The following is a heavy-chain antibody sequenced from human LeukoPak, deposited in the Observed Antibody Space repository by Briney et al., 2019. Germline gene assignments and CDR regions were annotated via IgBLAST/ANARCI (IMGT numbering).Heavy chain of an antibody. CDR2: INHSGST. CDR3: ASGVLRYFDRYNWFDP. V-gene: IGHV4-4*02. Sequence: SKTLSLTCAVSGGSISSSNWWSWIRQPPGKGLEWIGEINHSGSTYYNPSLKSRVTISVDTSKNQFSLKLSSVTAADTAVYYCASGVLRYFDRYNWFDPWGQGTLVTVSS. J-gene: IGHJ5*02. CDR1: GGSISSSNW. D-gene: IGHD3-9*01.